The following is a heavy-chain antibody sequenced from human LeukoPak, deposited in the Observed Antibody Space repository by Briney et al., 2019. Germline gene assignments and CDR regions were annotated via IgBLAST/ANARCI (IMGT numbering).Heavy chain of an antibody. CDR3: AKRGVVIRVILVGFHKEAYYFDS. CDR2: ISDSGGRT. D-gene: IGHD3-22*01. V-gene: IGHV3-23*01. Sequence: GGSLRLSCAVSGITLSDYGMSWVRQAPGKGLEWVAGISDSGGRTNYADSVKGRFTISRDNPKNTLYLQMNSLRAEDSAVYFCAKRGVVIRVILVGFHKEAYYFDSWGQGALVTVSS. J-gene: IGHJ4*02. CDR1: GITLSDYG.